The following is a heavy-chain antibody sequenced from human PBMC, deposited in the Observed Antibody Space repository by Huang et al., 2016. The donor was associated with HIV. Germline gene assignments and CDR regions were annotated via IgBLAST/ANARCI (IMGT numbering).Heavy chain of an antibody. J-gene: IGHJ4*02. CDR1: IFTFCTSS. Sequence: EVQLLESGGGLVQPGGSLRLSCAASIFTFCTSSMSWVRQAPGKGLEWVSGISVSGSSTYYADSVKGRFTISRDNSRNTLYLQMKSLRVEDTAIYYCAKGSERSLTGPKYQYYFDYWGQGTLVTVSS. V-gene: IGHV3-23*01. D-gene: IGHD3-3*01. CDR3: AKGSERSLTGPKYQYYFDY. CDR2: ISVSGSST.